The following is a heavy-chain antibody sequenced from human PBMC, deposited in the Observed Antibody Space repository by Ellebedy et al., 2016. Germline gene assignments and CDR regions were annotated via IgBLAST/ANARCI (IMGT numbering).Heavy chain of an antibody. CDR3: AREVSTGWYYFDN. CDR1: GLAVSHNY. CDR2: IYSDGTP. J-gene: IGHJ4*02. V-gene: IGHV3-66*01. D-gene: IGHD6-19*01. Sequence: GESLKISXAVSGLAVSHNYMRWVRQAPGKGLEWVSLIYSDGTPYYADSVKGRFTISRDNRNNMLYLQMNSLRAEDTAVYYCAREVSTGWYYFDNWGQGTLVTVSS.